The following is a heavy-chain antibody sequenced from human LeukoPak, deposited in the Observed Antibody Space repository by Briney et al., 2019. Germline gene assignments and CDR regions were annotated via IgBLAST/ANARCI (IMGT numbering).Heavy chain of an antibody. CDR2: IGAGDKYT. CDR1: GFTLRNYA. CDR3: AKESSIGTTSYYYYYLDV. V-gene: IGHV3-23*01. D-gene: IGHD1-1*01. Sequence: GGSLRLSCAASGFTLRNYAMSWVRQAPGKGLEWVSSIGAGDKYTYYGDSVKGRFTISRDNSKNTLSLQMNSLRAEDTAVYYCAKESSIGTTSYYYYYLDVWGKGATVTVSS. J-gene: IGHJ6*03.